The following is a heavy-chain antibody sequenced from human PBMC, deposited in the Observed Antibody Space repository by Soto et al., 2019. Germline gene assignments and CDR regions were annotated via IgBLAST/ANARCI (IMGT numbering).Heavy chain of an antibody. Sequence: SETLSLTCAVYGGSFSGYYWSWIRQPPGKGLEWIGEINHSGSTNYNPSLKSRVTISVDTSKNQFSLKLSSVTAADTAVYYCARGWTLRITIFGVVGPRFDHWGQGTLVTVSS. CDR3: ARGWTLRITIFGVVGPRFDH. J-gene: IGHJ5*02. V-gene: IGHV4-34*01. D-gene: IGHD3-3*01. CDR1: GGSFSGYY. CDR2: INHSGST.